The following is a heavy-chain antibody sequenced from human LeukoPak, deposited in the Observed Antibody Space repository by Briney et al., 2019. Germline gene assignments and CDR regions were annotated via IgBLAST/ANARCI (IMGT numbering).Heavy chain of an antibody. CDR3: ASYNGEPDAFDI. V-gene: IGHV4-4*02. CDR1: GGSISSSNW. CDR2: IYYSGST. Sequence: SGTLSLTCAVSGGSISSSNWWSWIRQPPGKGLEWIGYIYYSGSTNYNPSLKCRVTISVDTSKNQFSLKLSSVTAADTAVYYCASYNGEPDAFDIWGQGTMVTVSS. D-gene: IGHD3-10*01. J-gene: IGHJ3*02.